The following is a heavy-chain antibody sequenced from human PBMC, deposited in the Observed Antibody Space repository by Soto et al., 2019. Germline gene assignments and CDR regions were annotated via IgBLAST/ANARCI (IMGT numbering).Heavy chain of an antibody. CDR1: GYTFTSYG. V-gene: IGHV1-69*13. D-gene: IGHD3-22*01. CDR2: IIPIFGTA. J-gene: IGHJ4*02. Sequence: SVKVSCKASGYTFTSYGISWVRQAPGQGLEWMGGIIPIFGTANYAQKFQGRVTITADESTSTAYMELSSLRSEDTAGYYCARAVVITTIHPHYFDYWGQGTLVTVSS. CDR3: ARAVVITTIHPHYFDY.